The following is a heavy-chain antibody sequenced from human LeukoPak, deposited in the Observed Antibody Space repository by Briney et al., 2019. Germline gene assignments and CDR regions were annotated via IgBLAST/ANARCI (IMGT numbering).Heavy chain of an antibody. CDR3: AKDQLGYCSSTSCYPDY. CDR1: GFTFSSYS. J-gene: IGHJ4*02. V-gene: IGHV3-21*01. CDR2: ISSSSSYI. Sequence: GGSLRLSCAASGFTFSSYSMNWVRQAPGKGLEWVSSISSSSSYIYYADSVKGRFTISRDNAKNSLYLQMNSLRAEDTAVYYCAKDQLGYCSSTSCYPDYWGQGTLVTVSS. D-gene: IGHD2-2*01.